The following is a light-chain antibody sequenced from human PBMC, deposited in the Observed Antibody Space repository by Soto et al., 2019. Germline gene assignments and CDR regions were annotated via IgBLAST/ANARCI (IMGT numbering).Light chain of an antibody. J-gene: IGLJ1*01. CDR1: SSDVGAYNY. CDR2: DVT. V-gene: IGLV2-14*01. CDR3: TSYTSTSTYV. Sequence: QSVLTQPASVSGPPGQSITISCTGTSSDVGAYNYVSWYQHHPGKAPRLVIYDVTNRPSGISDRLSGSKSGNTASLTISGLLAEDEADYYCTSYTSTSTYVFGTGTQLTVL.